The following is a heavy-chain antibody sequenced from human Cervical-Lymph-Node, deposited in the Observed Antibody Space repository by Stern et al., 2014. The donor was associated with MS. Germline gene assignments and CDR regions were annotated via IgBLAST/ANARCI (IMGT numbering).Heavy chain of an antibody. V-gene: IGHV1-69*01. D-gene: IGHD1-26*01. J-gene: IGHJ6*02. CDR1: GGTFSSYA. Sequence: VQLVESGAGVKKPGSSVKLSCTASGGTFSSYAMSWVRQAPGQGLEWVGGIIPNFGTANYAQKFQGRVTITADESTSTAYMELSSLRSEDTAVYYCARGELKEGLVRGMDVWGQGTTVTVSS. CDR3: ARGELKEGLVRGMDV. CDR2: IIPNFGTA.